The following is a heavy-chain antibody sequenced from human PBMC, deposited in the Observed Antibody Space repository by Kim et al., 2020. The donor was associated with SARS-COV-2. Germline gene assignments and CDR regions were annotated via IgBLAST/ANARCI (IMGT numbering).Heavy chain of an antibody. V-gene: IGHV5-51*01. J-gene: IGHJ6*02. Sequence: GESLKISCKGSGYSFTSYWIGWVRQMPGKGLEWMGIIYPGDSDTRYSPSFQGQVTISADKSISTAYLQWSSLKASDTAMYYCARLPYGDYEGYYYYGMDVWGQGTTVTVSS. CDR2: IYPGDSDT. CDR1: GYSFTSYW. CDR3: ARLPYGDYEGYYYYGMDV. D-gene: IGHD4-17*01.